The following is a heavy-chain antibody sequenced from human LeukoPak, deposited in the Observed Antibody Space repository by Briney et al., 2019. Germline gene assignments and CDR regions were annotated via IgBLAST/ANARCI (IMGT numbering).Heavy chain of an antibody. D-gene: IGHD3-10*01. V-gene: IGHV3-53*01. J-gene: IGHJ6*02. CDR2: IYSGGDT. CDR1: GFTVSSNY. CDR3: ASGRGRASDYYYGMDV. Sequence: GGSLRLSCAVSGFTVSSNYMSWVRQAPGKGLEWVSVIYSGGDTYYADSVKGRFSISRDNSKNTLYLQMNSLRAEDTAGYYCASGRGRASDYYYGMDVWGQGTTVTVSS.